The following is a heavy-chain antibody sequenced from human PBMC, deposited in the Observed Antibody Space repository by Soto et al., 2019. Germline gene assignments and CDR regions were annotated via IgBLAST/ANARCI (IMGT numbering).Heavy chain of an antibody. J-gene: IGHJ4*02. V-gene: IGHV4-4*02. CDR1: GDSISHNNW. D-gene: IGHD6-19*01. Sequence: PSEPLSLTSFVSGDSISHNNWWSWVRQPPGKGLEWIGEIHHSGSTNYNPSLKSRVTISLDKSKNEFSLKVSSVTAADTAVYYCARAGRAVDFDYWGQGALVTV. CDR2: IHHSGST. CDR3: ARAGRAVDFDY.